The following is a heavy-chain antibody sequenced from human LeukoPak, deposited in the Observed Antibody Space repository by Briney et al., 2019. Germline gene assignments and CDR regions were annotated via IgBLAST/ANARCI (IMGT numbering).Heavy chain of an antibody. CDR3: ARTAAGSSGNY. J-gene: IGHJ4*02. V-gene: IGHV4-59*08. Sequence: PSETLSLTCTVSGASISSHYWSWIPQPPGKGLEWIGYINYRGNTEYSPSLRSRVTISADTSKNQVSLRLTSVTAADTAVYYCARTAAGSSGNYWGQGTLVTVSS. CDR1: GASISSHY. D-gene: IGHD6-6*01. CDR2: INYRGNT.